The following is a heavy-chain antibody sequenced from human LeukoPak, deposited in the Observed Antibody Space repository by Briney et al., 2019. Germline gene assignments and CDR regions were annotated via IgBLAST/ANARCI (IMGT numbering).Heavy chain of an antibody. CDR2: INPNSGGT. CDR3: AVTGTPYYYYYYYMDV. D-gene: IGHD1-20*01. Sequence: ASVKVSCKASGYTFTGYYMHWVRQASGQGLEWMGWINPNSGGTNYAQKFQGRVTMTRDTSISTAYMELSRLRSDDTAVYYCAVTGTPYYYYYYYMDVWGKGTTVTVSS. J-gene: IGHJ6*03. CDR1: GYTFTGYY. V-gene: IGHV1-2*02.